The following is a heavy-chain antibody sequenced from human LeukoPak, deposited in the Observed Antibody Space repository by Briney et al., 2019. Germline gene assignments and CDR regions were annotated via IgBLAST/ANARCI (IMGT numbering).Heavy chain of an antibody. Sequence: GGSLRLSCAASGFTFSSYNMNWVRQAPGKGLEWVSSISSSSSYIYYADSVKGRFTISRDNAKNSLHLQMNSLRAEDTAVYYCARGGGDYGVNLDYWGQGTLVTVSS. CDR3: ARGGGDYGVNLDY. CDR1: GFTFSSYN. V-gene: IGHV3-21*01. CDR2: ISSSSSYI. J-gene: IGHJ4*02. D-gene: IGHD4-17*01.